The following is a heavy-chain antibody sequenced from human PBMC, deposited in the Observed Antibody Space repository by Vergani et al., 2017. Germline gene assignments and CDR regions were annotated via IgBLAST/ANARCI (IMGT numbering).Heavy chain of an antibody. CDR3: ARGMVATQTAQYYFDY. D-gene: IGHD2-15*01. CDR1: GGSFSGYY. Sequence: QVQLQQWGAGLLKPSETLSLTCAVYGGSFSGYYWSWIRQPPGKGLEWIGEINHSGSTNYNPSLKSRVTISVDTSKNQFSLKLSSVTAADTAVYYCARGMVATQTAQYYFDYWGQGTLVTVSS. J-gene: IGHJ4*02. V-gene: IGHV4-34*01. CDR2: INHSGST.